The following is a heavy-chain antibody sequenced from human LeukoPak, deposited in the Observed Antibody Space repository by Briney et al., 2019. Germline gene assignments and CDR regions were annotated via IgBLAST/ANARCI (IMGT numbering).Heavy chain of an antibody. D-gene: IGHD6-13*01. CDR3: ARASSSSWYFDY. CDR2: IYYSGST. V-gene: IGHV4-59*01. Sequence: SETLSLTCTVSGGSISSYYWSRIRQPPGKGLEWIGYIYYSGSTNYNPSLKSRVTISVDTSKNQFSLKLSSVTAADTAVYYCARASSSSWYFDYWGQGTQVTVSS. CDR1: GGSISSYY. J-gene: IGHJ4*02.